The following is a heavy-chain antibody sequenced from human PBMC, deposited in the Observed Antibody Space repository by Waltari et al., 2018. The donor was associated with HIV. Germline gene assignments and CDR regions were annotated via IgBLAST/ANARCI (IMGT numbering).Heavy chain of an antibody. CDR1: GRPISRSSYH. CDR2: IYYSGST. Sequence: QLQLQESGPGLVKPSETLSLTRTVSGRPISRSSYHWCLIRQPPGQGLEWIGSIYYSGSTYYNPSLKSRVTISVDTSKNQFSLKLSSVTAADTAVYYCARQGGPGVVPAAIYYFDYWGQGTLVTVSS. V-gene: IGHV4-39*01. J-gene: IGHJ4*02. CDR3: ARQGGPGVVPAAIYYFDY. D-gene: IGHD2-2*01.